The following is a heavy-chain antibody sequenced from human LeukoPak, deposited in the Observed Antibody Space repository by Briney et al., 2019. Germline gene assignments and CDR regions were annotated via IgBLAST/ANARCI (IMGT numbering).Heavy chain of an antibody. Sequence: GGSLRLSCAASGFTFDNYAMHWVRQTPGKGLDWVALISGDGVGTYYADSVKGRFTISRDNAKNSLYLQMNSLRAEDTAVYYCARDRGYCTNGVCYELVYWGQGTLVTVSS. CDR3: ARDRGYCTNGVCYELVY. CDR1: GFTFDNYA. CDR2: ISGDGVGT. J-gene: IGHJ4*02. D-gene: IGHD2-8*01. V-gene: IGHV3-43*02.